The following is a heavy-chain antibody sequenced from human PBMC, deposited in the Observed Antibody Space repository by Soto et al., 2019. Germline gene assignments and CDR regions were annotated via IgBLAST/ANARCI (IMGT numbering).Heavy chain of an antibody. CDR3: AKEGYYYDSSGYYYGGFDY. J-gene: IGHJ4*02. CDR1: GFTFSSYA. V-gene: IGHV3-23*01. CDR2: ISGSGGST. Sequence: WGSLRLSCAASGFTFSSYAMSWFRQSPGKGLEWVSAISGSGGSTYYADSVKGRFTISRDNSKNTLYLQMNSLRAEDTAVYYCAKEGYYYDSSGYYYGGFDYWGQGTLVTVSS. D-gene: IGHD3-22*01.